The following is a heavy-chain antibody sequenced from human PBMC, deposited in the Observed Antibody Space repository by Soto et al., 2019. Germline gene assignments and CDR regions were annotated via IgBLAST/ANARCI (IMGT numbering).Heavy chain of an antibody. CDR3: AKDRWIQPQGGFSMDV. Sequence: QVQLVESGGGVVQPGTSLRLSCAASGFTFSTYGMHWVRQAPGKGLEWVAVMSDDGSKKYYADSVKGRFTISRDNSNNTLYLQMNSLRVEDTALYYCAKDRWIQPQGGFSMDVWGQGTTVTVSS. CDR1: GFTFSTYG. V-gene: IGHV3-30*18. J-gene: IGHJ6*02. D-gene: IGHD5-18*01. CDR2: MSDDGSKK.